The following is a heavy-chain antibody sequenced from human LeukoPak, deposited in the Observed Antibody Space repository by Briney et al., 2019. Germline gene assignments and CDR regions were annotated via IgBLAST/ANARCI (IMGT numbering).Heavy chain of an antibody. D-gene: IGHD2-15*01. Sequence: PGGSLRLSCAASGFTFSSYSMNWVRQAPGKGLEWVSSISSSSSYIYYADSVKGRFTISRDNSKNTLYLQMNSLGAEDTAVYYCAKDRAAYCSGASCYSVDYWGQGTLVTVSS. V-gene: IGHV3-21*04. CDR3: AKDRAAYCSGASCYSVDY. CDR1: GFTFSSYS. CDR2: ISSSSSYI. J-gene: IGHJ4*02.